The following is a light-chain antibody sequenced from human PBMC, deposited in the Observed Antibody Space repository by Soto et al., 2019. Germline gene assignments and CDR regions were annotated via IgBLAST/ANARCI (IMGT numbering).Light chain of an antibody. CDR1: SSDVGAYNY. V-gene: IGLV2-11*01. J-gene: IGLJ1*01. CDR3: CSYAGTYSYV. CDR2: DVS. Sequence: QSGLTQPRSVSGSPGQSVTISCTGTSSDVGAYNYVSWYQQHPGKAPKFMIYDVSKRPSGVPDRFSGSKSGNTASLTISGLQAEDEADYYCCSYAGTYSYVFGTGTKVTVL.